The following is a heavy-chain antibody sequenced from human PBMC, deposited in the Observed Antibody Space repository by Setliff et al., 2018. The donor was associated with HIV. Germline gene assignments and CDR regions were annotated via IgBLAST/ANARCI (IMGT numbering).Heavy chain of an antibody. CDR1: GGTFSNYA. J-gene: IGHJ5*02. CDR3: ARNPIQIRRWSPGETWFDT. Sequence: SVKVSCKSSGGTFSNYAISWVRQAPGQGLEWMGGIIPIFGTANYAQKFQGRVSITADESTSTASMELTRLTSDDTAIYYCARNPIQIRRWSPGETWFDTWGQGTLVTVSS. V-gene: IGHV1-69*13. CDR2: IIPIFGTA. D-gene: IGHD7-27*01.